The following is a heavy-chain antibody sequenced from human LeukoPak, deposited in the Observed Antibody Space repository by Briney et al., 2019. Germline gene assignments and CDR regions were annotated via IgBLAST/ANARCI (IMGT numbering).Heavy chain of an antibody. D-gene: IGHD1-26*01. V-gene: IGHV4-30-2*01. CDR2: IYHSGST. CDR3: ARGGSGSDY. Sequence: MASETLSLTCAVSGGSISSGGYSWSWIRQPPGKGLEWIGYIYHSGSTYYNPSLKSRVTISVDRSKNQFSLKLSSVTAAGTAVYYCARGGSGSDYWGQGTLVTVSS. J-gene: IGHJ4*02. CDR1: GGSISSGGYS.